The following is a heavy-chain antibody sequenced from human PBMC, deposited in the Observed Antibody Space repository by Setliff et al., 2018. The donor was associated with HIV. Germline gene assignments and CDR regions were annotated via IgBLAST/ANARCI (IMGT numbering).Heavy chain of an antibody. CDR1: GYSISSGCY. CDR2: MYHTGST. CDR3: ARQPLYNDYDWRSYYFDY. V-gene: IGHV4-38-2*01. D-gene: IGHD5-12*01. Sequence: SETLSLTCAVSGYSISSGCYWGWIRQPPGKGLEWIGSMYHTGSTYYSPSLNSRFTISVDTSKNQFSLKFRSVTAADTAVYYCARQPLYNDYDWRSYYFDYWGQGSLVTVSS. J-gene: IGHJ4*02.